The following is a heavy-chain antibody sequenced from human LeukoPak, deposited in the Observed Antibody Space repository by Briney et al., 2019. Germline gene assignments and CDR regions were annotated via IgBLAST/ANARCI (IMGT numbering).Heavy chain of an antibody. Sequence: SETLSLTCTVSGGSISGYYWSWIRQPPGKGLEWIGYIYYSGSTNYNPSLKSRVTISVDTSKNQFSLKLSSVTAADTAVYYCARPIESQESWYFDLWGRGTLVTVSS. CDR3: ARPIESQESWYFDL. CDR1: GGSISGYY. CDR2: IYYSGST. V-gene: IGHV4-59*01. J-gene: IGHJ2*01.